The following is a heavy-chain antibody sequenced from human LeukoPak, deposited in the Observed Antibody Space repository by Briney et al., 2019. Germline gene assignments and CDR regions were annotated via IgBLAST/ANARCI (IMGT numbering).Heavy chain of an antibody. CDR3: ASRRVYGKNFDC. CDR1: GGTFSSYA. J-gene: IGHJ4*02. V-gene: IGHV1-69*06. D-gene: IGHD2-8*01. CDR2: IIPIFGTA. Sequence: ASVKVSCKASGGTFSSYAISWVRQAPGQGLEWMGGIIPIFGTANYAQKFQGRVTITADKSTSTAYMELSSLRSEDTAVYYCASRRVYGKNFDCWGQGTLVTVSS.